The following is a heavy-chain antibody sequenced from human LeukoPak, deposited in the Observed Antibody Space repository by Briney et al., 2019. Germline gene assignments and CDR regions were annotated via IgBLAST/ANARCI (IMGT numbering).Heavy chain of an antibody. J-gene: IGHJ4*02. D-gene: IGHD3-22*01. V-gene: IGHV3-30*18. CDR2: ISYDGSNK. CDR1: GFTFSSYG. CDR3: EKEYYYYDSSGYYYYFDY. Sequence: GRSLRLSCAASGFTFSSYGMHWVRQAPGKGLEWVAVISYDGSNKYYADSVKGRFTISRDNSKNTLYLQMNSLRAEDTAVYYCEKEYYYYDSSGYYYYFDYWGQGTLVTVSS.